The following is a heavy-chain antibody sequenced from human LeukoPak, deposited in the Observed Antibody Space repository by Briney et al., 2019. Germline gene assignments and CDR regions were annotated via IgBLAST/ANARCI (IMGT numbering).Heavy chain of an antibody. Sequence: GSLRLSCVASGFTFTTYWMHWVRQAPGEGLVWVSRINGDGSNSNYADSVKGRFTISRDNARNTLYLQMNGLRAEDTALYYCARTSPTSHFDFWGQGTLVTVSS. V-gene: IGHV3-74*01. D-gene: IGHD3-16*01. CDR1: GFTFTTYW. CDR3: ARTSPTSHFDF. J-gene: IGHJ4*02. CDR2: INGDGSNS.